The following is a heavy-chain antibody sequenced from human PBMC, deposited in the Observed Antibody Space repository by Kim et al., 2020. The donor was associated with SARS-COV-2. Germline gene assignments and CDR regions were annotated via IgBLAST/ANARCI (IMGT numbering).Heavy chain of an antibody. Sequence: SETLSLTCTVSGGSISSGGYYWSWIRQHPGKGLEWIGYIYYSGSTYYNPSLKSRVTISVDTSKNQFSLKLSSVTAADTAVYYCARGQGLITMIVVVVGAFDYWGRGTLVRVSS. CDR3: ARGQGLITMIVVVVGAFDY. J-gene: IGHJ4*02. D-gene: IGHD3-22*01. V-gene: IGHV4-31*03. CDR2: IYYSGST. CDR1: GGSISSGGYY.